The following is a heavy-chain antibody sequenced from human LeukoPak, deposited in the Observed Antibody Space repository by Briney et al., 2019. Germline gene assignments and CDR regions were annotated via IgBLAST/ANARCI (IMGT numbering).Heavy chain of an antibody. Sequence: GGSLRLSCAASGFTFSSYSMNWVRQAPGKALEWVSVIYSGGSTYYADSVKGRFTISRDNSKNTLFLQMNSLRAEDTAVYYCARASKGALGSGWYYFDYWGQGTLVTVSS. CDR2: IYSGGST. CDR1: GFTFSSYS. J-gene: IGHJ4*02. CDR3: ARASKGALGSGWYYFDY. D-gene: IGHD6-19*01. V-gene: IGHV3-53*01.